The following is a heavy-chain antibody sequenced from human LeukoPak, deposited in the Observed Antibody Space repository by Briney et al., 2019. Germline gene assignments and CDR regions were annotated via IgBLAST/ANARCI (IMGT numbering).Heavy chain of an antibody. Sequence: GGSLRLSCAASGFTFSSYAMSWVRQAPGKGLEWVSAISGSGGSTYYADSVKGRFTISRDNAKNSLYLQMNSLRAEDTAVYYCARTRKDYGFDYWGQGTLVTVSS. V-gene: IGHV3-23*01. CDR3: ARTRKDYGFDY. CDR1: GFTFSSYA. CDR2: ISGSGGST. J-gene: IGHJ4*02. D-gene: IGHD4-17*01.